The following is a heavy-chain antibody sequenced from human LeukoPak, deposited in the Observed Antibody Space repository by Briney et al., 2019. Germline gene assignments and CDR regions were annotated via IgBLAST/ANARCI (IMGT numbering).Heavy chain of an antibody. D-gene: IGHD4-11*01. J-gene: IGHJ4*02. CDR1: GITSSDNF. V-gene: IGHV3-11*01. Sequence: PGGSLRLSCAASGITSSDNFMGWIRQAPGKGLEWISYISKSDGTTYYADTVKGRFTISRDNSKNTLYLQMNSLRAEDTAVYYCANSKDWAYYFDYWGQGTLVTVSS. CDR2: ISKSDGTT. CDR3: ANSKDWAYYFDY.